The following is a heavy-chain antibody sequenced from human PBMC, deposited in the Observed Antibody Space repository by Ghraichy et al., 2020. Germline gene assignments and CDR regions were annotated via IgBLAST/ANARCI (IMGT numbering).Heavy chain of an antibody. J-gene: IGHJ6*02. CDR2: INAGNGNT. CDR3: ARGGDCSGGSCYESYYYYGMDV. D-gene: IGHD2-15*01. V-gene: IGHV1-3*01. Sequence: ASVKVSCKASGYTFTSYAMHWVRQAPGQRLEWMGWINAGNGNTKYSQKFQGRVTITRDTSASTAYMELSSLRSEDTAVYYCARGGDCSGGSCYESYYYYGMDVWGQGTTVTVSS. CDR1: GYTFTSYA.